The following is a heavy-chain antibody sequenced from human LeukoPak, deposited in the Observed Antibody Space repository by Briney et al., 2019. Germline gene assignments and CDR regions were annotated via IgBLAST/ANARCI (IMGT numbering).Heavy chain of an antibody. D-gene: IGHD3-10*01. CDR3: ARDRGFGKSLYYYYDMDV. CDR1: EFTFSNYE. Sequence: GGSLRLSCVASEFTFSNYEMNWVRQAPGKGLEWVSYISSSGTTIYYADSVKGRVTISRDNAKNSLYLQMNSLRADDTAVYYCARDRGFGKSLYYYYDMDVWGQGTTATVSS. J-gene: IGHJ6*02. V-gene: IGHV3-48*03. CDR2: ISSSGTTI.